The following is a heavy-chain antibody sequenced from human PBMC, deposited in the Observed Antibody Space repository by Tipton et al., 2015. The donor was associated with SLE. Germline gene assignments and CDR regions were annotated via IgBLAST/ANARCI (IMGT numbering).Heavy chain of an antibody. V-gene: IGHV4-39*07. CDR1: GGSISSKTYY. Sequence: TLSLTCTVSGGSISSKTYYWGWIRQPPGKGLEWIGSIYYSGSTYYNPSLKSRVTISLDTSKNQFSLRLSSVTAADTAVYFCARSRGLGSCSGDNCYDYYFGMEVWGQGTTVTVSS. CDR3: ARSRGLGSCSGDNCYDYYFGMEV. J-gene: IGHJ6*02. CDR2: IYYSGST. D-gene: IGHD2-15*01.